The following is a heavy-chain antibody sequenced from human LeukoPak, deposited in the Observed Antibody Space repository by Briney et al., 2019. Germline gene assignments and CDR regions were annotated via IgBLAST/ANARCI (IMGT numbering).Heavy chain of an antibody. CDR3: AKGGSSSRREYYYMDV. Sequence: PGGSLRLSCAASGFTFSGYAMSWVRQVPGKGLEWVSVISGSGGSTYYADSVKGRFTMSRDNSKNTLYLEMKSLRAEDTAVYYCAKGGSSSRREYYYMDVWGKGTTVTVSS. CDR2: ISGSGGST. J-gene: IGHJ6*03. V-gene: IGHV3-23*01. CDR1: GFTFSGYA. D-gene: IGHD6-13*01.